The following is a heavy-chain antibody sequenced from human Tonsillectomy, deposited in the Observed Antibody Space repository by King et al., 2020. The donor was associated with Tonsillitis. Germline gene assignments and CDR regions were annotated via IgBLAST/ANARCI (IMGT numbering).Heavy chain of an antibody. CDR1: GFSFTPYW. Sequence: EVQLVESGGGLVQPGGSLRLSCAASGFSFTPYWMSWVRQAPGKGLEWVAIIKEDGCDNLYVDSVRGRFTLSRDSAKNSVYLQMNSLRADDTAVYYCTLGSGWLIDYWGQGTLVTVSS. J-gene: IGHJ4*02. D-gene: IGHD6-19*01. CDR3: TLGSGWLIDY. V-gene: IGHV3-7*01. CDR2: IKEDGCDN.